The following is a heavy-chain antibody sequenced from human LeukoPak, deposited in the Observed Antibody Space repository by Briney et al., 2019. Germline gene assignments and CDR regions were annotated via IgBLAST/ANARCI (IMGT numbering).Heavy chain of an antibody. J-gene: IGHJ4*02. V-gene: IGHV3-66*01. Sequence: GGSLRLSCAASGFTVSDNYMSWVRQAPGKGLEWVSVIYSGGSTNYADSVKGRFTISRDNSKNTLYLQMNSLRADHTAVYYCARDPGYSYGLDYWGQGTLVTVSS. CDR3: ARDPGYSYGLDY. D-gene: IGHD5-18*01. CDR1: GFTVSDNY. CDR2: IYSGGST.